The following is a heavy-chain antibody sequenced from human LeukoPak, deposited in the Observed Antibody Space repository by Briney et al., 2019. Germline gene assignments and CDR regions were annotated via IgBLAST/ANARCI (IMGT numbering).Heavy chain of an antibody. V-gene: IGHV3-33*06. CDR1: GFTFSSYG. CDR2: IWYDGSNK. CDR3: AKPPVVAVAGLYFDY. D-gene: IGHD6-19*01. Sequence: GGSLRLSCAASGFTFSSYGMHWVRQAPGKGLEWVAVIWYDGSNKYYADSVKGRFTISRDNSKNTLYLQMNSLRAEDTAVYYCAKPPVVAVAGLYFDYWGQGTLVTASS. J-gene: IGHJ4*02.